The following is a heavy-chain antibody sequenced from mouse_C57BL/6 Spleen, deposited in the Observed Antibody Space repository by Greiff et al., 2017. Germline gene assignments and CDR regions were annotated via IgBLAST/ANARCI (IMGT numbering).Heavy chain of an antibody. V-gene: IGHV1-64*01. CDR2: IHPKSGST. CDR1: GYTFTSYW. Sequence: QVQLQQSGAELVKPGASVKLSCKASGYTFTSYWMHWVKQRPGQGLEWIGMIHPKSGSTNYNQKFKSKATLTVDKSSSTAYMQLSSLTSEDSAVYYCAREDYDYDGYAMDYWGQGTSVTVSS. D-gene: IGHD2-4*01. CDR3: AREDYDYDGYAMDY. J-gene: IGHJ4*01.